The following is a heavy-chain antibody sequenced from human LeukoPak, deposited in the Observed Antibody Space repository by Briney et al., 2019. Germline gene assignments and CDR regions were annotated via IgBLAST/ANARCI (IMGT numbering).Heavy chain of an antibody. CDR1: GGSISSYY. V-gene: IGHV4-59*08. Sequence: SETLSLTCTVSGGSISSYYWSWIRQPPGKGLEWIGYIYYSGSTNYNPSLKSRVTISVDTSKNQFSLKLSSVTAADTAVYYCARAWFGRGWNWFDPWGQGTLVTVSS. CDR3: ARAWFGRGWNWFDP. CDR2: IYYSGST. J-gene: IGHJ5*02. D-gene: IGHD3-10*01.